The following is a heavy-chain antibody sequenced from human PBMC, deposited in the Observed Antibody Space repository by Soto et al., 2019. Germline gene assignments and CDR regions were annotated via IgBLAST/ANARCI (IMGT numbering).Heavy chain of an antibody. V-gene: IGHV1-2*04. Sequence: ASVKVSCKASGYTFTGYYMHWVRQAPGQGLEWMGWINPNSGGTNYAQKFQGWVTMTRDTSISTAYMELSRLRSDDTAVYYCARGPDDILTGYFDYWGQGTLVTVSS. CDR2: INPNSGGT. CDR1: GYTFTGYY. D-gene: IGHD3-9*01. J-gene: IGHJ4*02. CDR3: ARGPDDILTGYFDY.